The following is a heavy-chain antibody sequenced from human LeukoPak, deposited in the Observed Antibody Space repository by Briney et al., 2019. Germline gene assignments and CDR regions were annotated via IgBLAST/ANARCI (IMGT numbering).Heavy chain of an antibody. Sequence: GGSLRLSCAASGFTFSSYWMHWVRQAPGKGLVWVSRINSDGSSTSYADSVKGRFTISRDNAKNTLYLQMNSLRAEDTAVYYCAKDLSRWLQMYYFDYWGQGTLVTVSS. CDR1: GFTFSSYW. J-gene: IGHJ4*02. CDR3: AKDLSRWLQMYYFDY. CDR2: INSDGSST. V-gene: IGHV3-74*01. D-gene: IGHD5-24*01.